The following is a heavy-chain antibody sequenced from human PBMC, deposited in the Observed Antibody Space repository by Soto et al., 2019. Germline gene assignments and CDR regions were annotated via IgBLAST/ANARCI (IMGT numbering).Heavy chain of an antibody. V-gene: IGHV4-39*01. CDR1: GGSISSSSYY. CDR2: IYYSGST. J-gene: IGHJ6*02. CDR3: ARRLMTTVSGGMDV. D-gene: IGHD4-4*01. Sequence: QLQLQESGPGLVKPSETLSLTCTVSGGSISSSSYYWGWIRQPPGKGLEWIGSIYYSGSTYYNPSLKSRVTISVDTSKNQFSLKLSSVTAADTAVYYCARRLMTTVSGGMDVWGQGTTVTVSS.